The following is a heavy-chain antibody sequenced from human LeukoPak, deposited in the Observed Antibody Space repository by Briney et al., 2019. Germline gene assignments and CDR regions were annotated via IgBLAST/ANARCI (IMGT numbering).Heavy chain of an antibody. CDR2: ISSSSSYI. CDR3: ARARWRDTMIVVPHDP. J-gene: IGHJ5*02. CDR1: GFTFSSYS. D-gene: IGHD3-22*01. Sequence: GGSLRLSCAASGFTFSSYSMNWVRQAPGEGLEWVSSISSSSSYIYYADSVKGRFTISRDNAKNSLYLQMNSLRAEDTAVYYCARARWRDTMIVVPHDPWGQGTLVTVSS. V-gene: IGHV3-21*01.